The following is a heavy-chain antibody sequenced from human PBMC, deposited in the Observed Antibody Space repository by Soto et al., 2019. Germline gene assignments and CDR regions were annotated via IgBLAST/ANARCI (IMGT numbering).Heavy chain of an antibody. CDR1: GFTFSSYG. CDR3: AKDLRYFDWVPEGYYYYGMDV. D-gene: IGHD3-9*01. CDR2: ISYDGSNK. Sequence: GGSLRLSCAASGFTFSSYGMHWVRQAPGKGLEWVAVISYDGSNKYYADSVKGRFTISRDNSKNTLYLQMNSLRAEDTAVYYCAKDLRYFDWVPEGYYYYGMDVWGQGTTVTVS. J-gene: IGHJ6*02. V-gene: IGHV3-30*18.